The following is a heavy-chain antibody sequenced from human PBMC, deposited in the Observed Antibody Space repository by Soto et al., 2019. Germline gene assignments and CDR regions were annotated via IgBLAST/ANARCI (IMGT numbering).Heavy chain of an antibody. CDR2: IIPIFGTA. CDR3: ARSKGMATIIGYYGMDV. CDR1: GGTFSSYA. Sequence: QDQLVQSGAEVKKPGASVKVSCKASGGTFSSYAISWVRQAPGQGLEWMGGIIPIFGTANYAQKFQGRVTITADKSTSTAYMELSSLRSEDTAVYYCARSKGMATIIGYYGMDVWGQGTTVTVSS. D-gene: IGHD5-12*01. V-gene: IGHV1-69*13. J-gene: IGHJ6*02.